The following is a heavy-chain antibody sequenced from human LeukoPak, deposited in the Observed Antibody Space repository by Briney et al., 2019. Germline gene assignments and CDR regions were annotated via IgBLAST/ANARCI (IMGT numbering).Heavy chain of an antibody. D-gene: IGHD3-10*01. V-gene: IGHV4-59*01. J-gene: IGHJ3*02. CDR2: IYYSGST. Sequence: PSETLSLTCTVSGGSISSYYWSWIRQPPGKGLEWIGYIYYSGSTNYNPSLKSRVTISLDTSKKQFSLKLSPVTAADTAVYYCARSSYYYGADAFDIWGQGTMITVSS. CDR1: GGSISSYY. CDR3: ARSSYYYGADAFDI.